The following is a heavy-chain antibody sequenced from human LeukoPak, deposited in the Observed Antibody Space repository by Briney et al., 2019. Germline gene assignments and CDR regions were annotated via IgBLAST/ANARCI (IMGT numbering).Heavy chain of an antibody. V-gene: IGHV3-48*02. Sequence: GGCLRLSCAASGLTFSSYSMDWVRQAPGKGLEWVSHITASGTAMFYADSVKGRFTISRDNAKNSLYLQMNSLRDEDTAVYYCASSGSYRFDYWGQGTLVTVSS. J-gene: IGHJ4*02. D-gene: IGHD1-26*01. CDR2: ITASGTAM. CDR3: ASSGSYRFDY. CDR1: GLTFSSYS.